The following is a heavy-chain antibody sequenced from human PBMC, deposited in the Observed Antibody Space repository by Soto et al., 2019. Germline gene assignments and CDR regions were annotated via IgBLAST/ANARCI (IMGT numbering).Heavy chain of an antibody. CDR1: GGSISTVDYW. D-gene: IGHD7-27*01. V-gene: IGHV4-30-4*01. CDR2: IYDGGRT. CDR3: ASGPSGDKADS. J-gene: IGHJ4*02. Sequence: QVQLQESGPGLVKPSQTLSLTCTVSGGSISTVDYWWSWIRQSPDMGLEWIGHIYDGGRTYNNPSLASRVTMSVDTSKSPHSLTLSSVSAADTAVYYCASGPSGDKADSWGQGTLVTVSS.